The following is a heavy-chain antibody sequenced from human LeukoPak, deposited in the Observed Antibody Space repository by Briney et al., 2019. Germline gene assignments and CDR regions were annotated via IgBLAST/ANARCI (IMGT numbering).Heavy chain of an antibody. CDR2: INHSGST. CDR3: AGGYSSSWVFDY. Sequence: PSETLSLTCAVYGGSFSGYYWSWIRQPPGKGLEWIGEINHSGSTNYNPSLKSRVTMSVDTSKNQFSLKLSSVTAADTAVYYCAGGYSSSWVFDYWGQGTLVTVSS. V-gene: IGHV4-34*01. CDR1: GGSFSGYY. J-gene: IGHJ4*02. D-gene: IGHD6-13*01.